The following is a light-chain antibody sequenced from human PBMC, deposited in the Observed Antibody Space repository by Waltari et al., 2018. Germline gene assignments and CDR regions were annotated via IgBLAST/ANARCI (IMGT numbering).Light chain of an antibody. CDR2: DVN. Sequence: QSALTQPPSVSGSPGQSVTISGTGTSSDVGAINCVPGYLPPPGTAPKLMIYDVNNRPSGVPDRFSGAKSGNTASLTISGLQAEDGADYYCNSYTTAYTYVFGTGTKVTVL. V-gene: IGLV2-18*02. CDR3: NSYTTAYTYV. J-gene: IGLJ1*01. CDR1: SSDVGAINC.